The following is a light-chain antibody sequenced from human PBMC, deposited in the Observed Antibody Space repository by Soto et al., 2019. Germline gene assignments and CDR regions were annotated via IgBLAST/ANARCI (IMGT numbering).Light chain of an antibody. V-gene: IGLV1-44*01. Sequence: QSVLTQPPSASGTPGQRVTISCSGSNSNIGSNTVNWYQQLPGTAPKLLIYYDTLRPSGVPDRISGSKSGTSASLAISGLQSDDEADYYCAAWADSLNGRVFGTGTK. CDR3: AAWADSLNGRV. J-gene: IGLJ1*01. CDR2: YDT. CDR1: NSNIGSNT.